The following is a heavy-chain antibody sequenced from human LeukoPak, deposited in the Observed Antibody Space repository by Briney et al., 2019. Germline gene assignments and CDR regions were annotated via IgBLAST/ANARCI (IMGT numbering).Heavy chain of an antibody. J-gene: IGHJ6*03. V-gene: IGHV3-33*01. CDR2: IWYDGSNK. CDR1: GFTFSSYG. CDR3: AREGAAAGISDLEYYYYYYYMDV. Sequence: GGSLRLSCAASGFTFSSYGMHWVRQAPGKGLEWVAVIWYDGSNKYYADSVKGRFTISRDNAKNSLYLQINSLRAEDTAVYYCAREGAAAGISDLEYYYYYYYMDVWGKGTTVTVSS. D-gene: IGHD6-13*01.